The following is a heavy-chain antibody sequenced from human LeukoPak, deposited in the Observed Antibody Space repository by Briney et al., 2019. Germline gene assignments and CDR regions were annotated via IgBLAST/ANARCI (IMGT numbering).Heavy chain of an antibody. J-gene: IGHJ6*02. CDR3: ARSTLYYYYYYGMDV. CDR1: GFTFSSYW. D-gene: IGHD5/OR15-5a*01. V-gene: IGHV3-7*01. Sequence: GGSLRLSCAASGFTFSSYWMSWVRQAPGKGLEWVANIKQDGSEKYYVDSVKGRFTISRDSAKNSLYLQMNSLRAEDTAVYYCARSTLYYYYYYGMDVWGQGTTVTVSS. CDR2: IKQDGSEK.